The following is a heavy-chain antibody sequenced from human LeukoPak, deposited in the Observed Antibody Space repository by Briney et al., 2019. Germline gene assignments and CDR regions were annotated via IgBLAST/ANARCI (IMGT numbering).Heavy chain of an antibody. V-gene: IGHV3-23*01. CDR3: AKGYDFWSGGLDY. CDR1: GFTFSGYA. Sequence: GGSLRLSCAASGFTFSGYAMSWVRQAPGKGLEWVSTISGSGGATFYADSVKGRFTISRVNSKNTLYLQLNSLRADDTTVNYCAKGYDFWSGGLDYWGQGTLVTVSS. J-gene: IGHJ4*02. D-gene: IGHD3-3*01. CDR2: ISGSGGAT.